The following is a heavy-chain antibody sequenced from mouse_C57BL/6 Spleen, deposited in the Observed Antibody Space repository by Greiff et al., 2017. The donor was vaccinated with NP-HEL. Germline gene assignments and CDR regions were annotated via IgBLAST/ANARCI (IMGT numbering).Heavy chain of an antibody. CDR3: VRERYPAMDY. J-gene: IGHJ4*01. CDR2: IRSKSSNYAS. CDR1: GFTFNTYA. V-gene: IGHV10-3*01. D-gene: IGHD1-1*01. Sequence: DVKLVESGGGLVQPKGSLKLSCAASGFTFNTYAMHWVRQAPGKGLEWVARIRSKSSNYASYYADSVKDRFTISRDDSQIMLYLQMDNLETEDTAMYYCVRERYPAMDYWGQGTSVTVSS.